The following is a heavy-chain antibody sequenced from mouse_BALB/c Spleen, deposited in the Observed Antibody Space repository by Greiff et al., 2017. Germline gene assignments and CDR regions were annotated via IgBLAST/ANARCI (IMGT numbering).Heavy chain of an antibody. Sequence: QVHVKQSGAELVRPGASVTLSCKASGYTFTDYEMHWVKQTPVHGLEWIGAIDPETGGTAYNQKFKGKATLTADKSSSTAYMELRSLTSEDSAVYYCTREHGNYEGAMDYWGQGTSVTVSS. D-gene: IGHD2-1*01. V-gene: IGHV1-15*01. CDR2: IDPETGGT. J-gene: IGHJ4*01. CDR3: TREHGNYEGAMDY. CDR1: GYTFTDYE.